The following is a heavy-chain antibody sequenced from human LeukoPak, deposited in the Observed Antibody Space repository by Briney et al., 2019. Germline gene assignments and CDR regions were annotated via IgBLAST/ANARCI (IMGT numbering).Heavy chain of an antibody. CDR3: ARGDHSSGWLFEGAWYFDY. CDR1: GFTFSSYW. Sequence: GGSLRLSCAASGFTFSSYWMHWVRQAPGKGLVWVSRINSDGSSTSYADSVKGRFTISRDNAKNTLYLQMNSLRAEDTAVYYCARGDHSSGWLFEGAWYFDYWGQGTLVTVSS. V-gene: IGHV3-74*01. CDR2: INSDGSST. D-gene: IGHD6-19*01. J-gene: IGHJ4*02.